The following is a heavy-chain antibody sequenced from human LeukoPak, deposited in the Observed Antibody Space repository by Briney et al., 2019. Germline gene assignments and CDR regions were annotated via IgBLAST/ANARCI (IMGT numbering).Heavy chain of an antibody. D-gene: IGHD3-22*01. CDR3: ARDAYYYDSSGYYYPFDY. Sequence: GGSLRLSCAASGFTFSSYEMNWVRQAPGDGLEWISYISSSGATKYYTDSVKGRFTISRDNAKNSLYLQMNSLRAEDTAVYYCARDAYYYDSSGYYYPFDYWGQGTLVTVSS. V-gene: IGHV3-48*03. CDR2: ISSSGATK. J-gene: IGHJ4*02. CDR1: GFTFSSYE.